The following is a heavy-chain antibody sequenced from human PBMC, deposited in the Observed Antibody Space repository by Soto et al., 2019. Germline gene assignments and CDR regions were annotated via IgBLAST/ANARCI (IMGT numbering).Heavy chain of an antibody. V-gene: IGHV4-59*08. D-gene: IGHD3-16*02. CDR3: ARRVDYVWGSYRYSPYVDH. Sequence: SETLSLTCTVSGGSISSYYWSWIRQPPGKGLEWIGYIYYSGSTNYNPSLKSRVTISVDTSKNQFSLKLSSVTAADTAVYYCARRVDYVWGSYRYSPYVDHWGQGTLVTVS. CDR2: IYYSGST. CDR1: GGSISSYY. J-gene: IGHJ4*02.